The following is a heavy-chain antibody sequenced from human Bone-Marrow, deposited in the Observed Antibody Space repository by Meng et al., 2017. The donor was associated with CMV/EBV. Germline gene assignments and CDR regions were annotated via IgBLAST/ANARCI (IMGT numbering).Heavy chain of an antibody. CDR1: CYTFTSYR. CDR3: ARDQTKRERSSPGY. J-gene: IGHJ4*02. Sequence: ASCYTFTSYRLSWVLHTPAPALASIELISASPGNPPSAPTLQSRVTMTTDTSTSTAYMELRSLRSDDTAVYYCARDQTKRERSSPGYWGQGTLVTVSS. D-gene: IGHD6-6*01. V-gene: IGHV1-18*01. CDR2: ISASPGNP.